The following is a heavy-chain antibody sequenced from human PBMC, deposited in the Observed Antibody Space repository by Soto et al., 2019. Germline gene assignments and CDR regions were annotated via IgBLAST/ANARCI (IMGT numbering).Heavy chain of an antibody. Sequence: PSETLSLTSTVSVGSISSGGYYWSWIRQHPGKGLEWIGYIYYSGTTYYNPSLKSRVTISVDTSKNQFSLKLSSVSAADTALYYCARCSLVVVPAPGFDPWGRGTLVTVSS. CDR1: VGSISSGGYY. D-gene: IGHD2-2*01. CDR2: IYYSGTT. V-gene: IGHV4-31*03. J-gene: IGHJ5*02. CDR3: ARCSLVVVPAPGFDP.